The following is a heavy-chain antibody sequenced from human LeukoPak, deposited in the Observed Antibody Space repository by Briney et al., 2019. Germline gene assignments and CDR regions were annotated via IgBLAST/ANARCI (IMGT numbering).Heavy chain of an antibody. V-gene: IGHV3-23*01. J-gene: IGHJ3*02. CDR1: GFTFSSYA. D-gene: IGHD6-13*01. CDR2: ISDSGGST. Sequence: GGSLRLSCAASGFTFSSYAMSWVRQAPGKGLEWVSTISDSGGSTYYADPVKGRFTISRDNSKNTLFLQINSLRAEDTAVYYCAKDWPSEWQQLPDYDAVDIWGQGTMVTVSS. CDR3: AKDWPSEWQQLPDYDAVDI.